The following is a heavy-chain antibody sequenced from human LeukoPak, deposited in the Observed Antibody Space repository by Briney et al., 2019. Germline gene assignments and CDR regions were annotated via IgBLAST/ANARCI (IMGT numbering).Heavy chain of an antibody. J-gene: IGHJ1*01. CDR1: GFTLSSYA. CDR3: AKDPWATVTEYFQH. V-gene: IGHV3-23*01. Sequence: GSLRLSCPGSGFTLSSYAMSWVRQAPGKGLEWVSAISGSGGSTYYADSVKGRFTISRDNSKHTLHLQMNSLRAEDTAVYYCAKDPWATVTEYFQHWGQGNLVTVSS. CDR2: ISGSGGST. D-gene: IGHD4-17*01.